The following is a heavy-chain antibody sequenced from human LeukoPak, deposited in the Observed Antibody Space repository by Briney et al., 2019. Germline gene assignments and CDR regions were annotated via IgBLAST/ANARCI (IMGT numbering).Heavy chain of an antibody. CDR2: ISAYNGNT. Sequence: ASVKVSCKASGYTFTSYGISWVRQAPGQGLEWMGWISAYNGNTGYAQELQGRVTMTTDTSTSTAYMELRSLRSDDTAVYYCARDPSYGDYVGEFDYWGQGTLVTVSS. J-gene: IGHJ4*02. CDR3: ARDPSYGDYVGEFDY. V-gene: IGHV1-18*01. D-gene: IGHD4-17*01. CDR1: GYTFTSYG.